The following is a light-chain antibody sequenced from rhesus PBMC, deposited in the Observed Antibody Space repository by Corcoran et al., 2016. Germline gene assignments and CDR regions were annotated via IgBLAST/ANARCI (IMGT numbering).Light chain of an antibody. CDR3: MQALRSPWT. V-gene: IGKV2-82*02. CDR1: QSLVYSDGKTY. CDR2: LVS. J-gene: IGKJ1*01. Sequence: DIVMIQTPLSLPVTLGEPASISCRSSQSLVYSDGKTYLYWYLQKPGHSPRHLRYLVSKRASGVPDKCSGSGSGTDFTLKISSVGAEDVGVYYCMQALRSPWTFGQGTKVEIK.